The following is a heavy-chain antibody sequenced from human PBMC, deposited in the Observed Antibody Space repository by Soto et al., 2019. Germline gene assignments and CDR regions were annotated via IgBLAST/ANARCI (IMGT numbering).Heavy chain of an antibody. V-gene: IGHV1-46*01. Sequence: DSVKVSCKASGYTFTSYYMHWVLQAPGQGLDWMGIINPSGGSTSYAQKFQGRVTMTRDTSTSTVYMELSSLRSEDTAVYYCARDIRVRDYYDSSGYYYYYGMDVWGQGTTVTVSS. J-gene: IGHJ6*02. CDR1: GYTFTSYY. CDR3: ARDIRVRDYYDSSGYYYYYGMDV. CDR2: INPSGGST. D-gene: IGHD3-22*01.